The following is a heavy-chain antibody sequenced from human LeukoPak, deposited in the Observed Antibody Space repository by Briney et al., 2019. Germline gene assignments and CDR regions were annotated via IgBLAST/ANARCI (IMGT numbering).Heavy chain of an antibody. CDR2: IIPIFGTA. D-gene: IGHD4-23*01. CDR3: AGAGGNSDYYYYGMDV. Sequence: SVKVPCKASGGTFSSYAISWVRQAPGQGLEWMGGIIPIFGTANYAQKFQGRVTITADESTSTAYMELSSLRSEDTAVYYCAGAGGNSDYYYYGMDVWGQGTTVTVSS. CDR1: GGTFSSYA. V-gene: IGHV1-69*13. J-gene: IGHJ6*02.